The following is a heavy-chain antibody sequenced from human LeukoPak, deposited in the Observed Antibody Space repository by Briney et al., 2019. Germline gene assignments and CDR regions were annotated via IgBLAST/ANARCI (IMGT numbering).Heavy chain of an antibody. D-gene: IGHD3-10*01. CDR3: ARGKRENYYGSGSYVDY. CDR1: GGSISSSTNW. Sequence: PSETLSLTCAVSGGSISSSTNWWSWVRQPPGKGLEWIGEIYHSGGTNYNPSLKSRITISVDTSKNQFSLKLSSVTAADTAVYYCARGKRENYYGSGSYVDYWGQGTLVTVSS. J-gene: IGHJ4*02. V-gene: IGHV4-4*02. CDR2: IYHSGGT.